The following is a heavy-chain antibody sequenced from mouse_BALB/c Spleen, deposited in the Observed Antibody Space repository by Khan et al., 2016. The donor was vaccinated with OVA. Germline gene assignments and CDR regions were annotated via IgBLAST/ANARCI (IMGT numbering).Heavy chain of an antibody. CDR3: VRGDYGHCYFCV. CDR1: GFTFSNFG. Sequence: EVKLVESGGGLVQPGGSRKLSCAASGFTFSNFGMHWVRQAPEKGLEWVAYISSGSNTIHYADTVKGRFTISRDNHKNTLFLKMNSLRSEETAMYYCVRGDYGHCYFCVWGAGTTVTGSS. V-gene: IGHV5-17*02. CDR2: ISSGSNTI. J-gene: IGHJ1*01. D-gene: IGHD1-1*02.